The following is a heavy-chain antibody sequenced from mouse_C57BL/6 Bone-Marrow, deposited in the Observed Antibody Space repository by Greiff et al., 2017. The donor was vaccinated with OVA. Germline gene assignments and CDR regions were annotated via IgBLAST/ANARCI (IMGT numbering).Heavy chain of an antibody. D-gene: IGHD1-1*02. V-gene: IGHV1-4*01. J-gene: IGHJ2*01. CDR2: IDPSSGYT. Sequence: QVQLQQSGAELARPGASVKMSCKASGYTFTSYTMHWVKQRPGQGLEWIGYIDPSSGYTKYNQKFKDKATLTADKSSSTAYMQLSSLTSEDSAVYYCAAIWSKGYWGQGTTLTVSS. CDR3: AAIWSKGY. CDR1: GYTFTSYT.